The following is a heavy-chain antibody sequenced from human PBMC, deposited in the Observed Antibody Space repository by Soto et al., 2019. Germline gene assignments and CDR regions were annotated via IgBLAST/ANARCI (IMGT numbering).Heavy chain of an antibody. CDR3: AKLGDSRGPFDY. CDR1: GFKISSSS. CDR2: ISDSGSNT. Sequence: PGGSLRLSCAAFGFKISSSSMNWVRQAPGRGLEWVAYISDSGSNTLYADSVKGRFTVSRDTAKNSLYLQMNSLRAEDTAVYYCAKLGDSRGPFDYWGQGTLVTVSS. D-gene: IGHD3-22*01. V-gene: IGHV3-48*01. J-gene: IGHJ4*02.